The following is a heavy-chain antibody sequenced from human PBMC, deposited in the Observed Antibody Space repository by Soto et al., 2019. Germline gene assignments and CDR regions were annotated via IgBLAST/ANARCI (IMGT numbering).Heavy chain of an antibody. CDR1: GFTFDSYW. CDR2: IKQDGGQT. V-gene: IGHV3-7*03. CDR3: SRDGDYYGLDV. Sequence: GGSLRLSCAASGFTFDSYWMTWVRQAPGKGLEWVAHIKQDGGQTYYVDSVKGRFTISRDNAKTSLYLQMNSLRAEDTAIYYCSRDGDYYGLDVWGRGTTVTVSS. J-gene: IGHJ6*02. D-gene: IGHD3-3*01.